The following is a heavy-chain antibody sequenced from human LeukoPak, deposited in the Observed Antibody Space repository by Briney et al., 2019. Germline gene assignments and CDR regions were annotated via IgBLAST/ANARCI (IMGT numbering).Heavy chain of an antibody. CDR3: ARAGCGGDCYSESLYYYYVMGV. J-gene: IGHJ6*02. D-gene: IGHD2-21*02. CDR2: ISSSGSTT. CDR1: GFTFSSYE. V-gene: IGHV3-48*03. Sequence: PGGSLRLSCAASGFTFSSYEMNWVRQAPGKGLEWVSYISSSGSTTYYADSVKGRFTISRDNAKNSLYLQMNSLRAEDTAVYYCARAGCGGDCYSESLYYYYVMGVWGQGTTVTVSS.